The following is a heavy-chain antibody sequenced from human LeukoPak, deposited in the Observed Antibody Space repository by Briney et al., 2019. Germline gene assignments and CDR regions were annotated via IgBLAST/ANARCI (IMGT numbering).Heavy chain of an antibody. CDR3: ATYVWETYRFSD. D-gene: IGHD3-16*02. V-gene: IGHV3-23*01. CDR2: IGSTGEST. CDR1: GFSFSSRA. J-gene: IGHJ4*02. Sequence: GGSLRISCAASGFSFSSRALSWVRQAPGKGLEWASTIGSTGESTFYADSVKGRFTISRDNSKDTLYLQLNSLRAEDTAIYYCATYVWETYRFSDWGQGTLVTVSS.